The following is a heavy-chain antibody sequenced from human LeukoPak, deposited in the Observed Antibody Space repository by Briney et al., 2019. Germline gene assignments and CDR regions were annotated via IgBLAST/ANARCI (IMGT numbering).Heavy chain of an antibody. CDR3: AKSAKESSGWYGRGYFDY. D-gene: IGHD6-19*01. V-gene: IGHV3-74*01. J-gene: IGHJ4*02. Sequence: GGSLRLSCVASGFTFSRYWMHWVRQAPGKGLVWVSRINTDGSTTSYADSVKGRFTISRDNAKNTLYLQMNSLRAEDTAVYYCAKSAKESSGWYGRGYFDYWGQGTLVTVSS. CDR1: GFTFSRYW. CDR2: INTDGSTT.